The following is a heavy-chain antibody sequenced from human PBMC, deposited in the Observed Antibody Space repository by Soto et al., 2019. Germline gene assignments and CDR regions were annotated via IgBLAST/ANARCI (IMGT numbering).Heavy chain of an antibody. CDR1: GFTFDDYT. CDR2: ISWDGGST. J-gene: IGHJ4*02. Sequence: EVQLVESGGVVVQPGGSLRLSCAASGFTFDDYTMHWVRQAPGKGLEWVSLISWDGGSTYYADSVKGRFTISRDTSKNSLYLQMNRLRTEDTALYYCAKPLAYGSGSPPGRYWGQGTLVTVSS. D-gene: IGHD3-10*01. V-gene: IGHV3-43*01. CDR3: AKPLAYGSGSPPGRY.